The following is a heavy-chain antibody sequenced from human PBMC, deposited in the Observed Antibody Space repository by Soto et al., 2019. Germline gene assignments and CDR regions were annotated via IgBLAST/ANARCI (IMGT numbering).Heavy chain of an antibody. D-gene: IGHD3-10*01. CDR2: LNGSGGST. V-gene: IGHV3-23*01. CDR1: GXTFSNYS. CDR3: ARGFSAGKGSPPDY. J-gene: IGHJ4*02. Sequence: GSLRLSSAASGXTFSNYSMTWVRQAPGKGLEWVSGLNGSGGSTSSADSVKGRFAISRDNSKNTLYLQMNSLRDGDTALYYCARGFSAGKGSPPDYWGQGTLGTVS.